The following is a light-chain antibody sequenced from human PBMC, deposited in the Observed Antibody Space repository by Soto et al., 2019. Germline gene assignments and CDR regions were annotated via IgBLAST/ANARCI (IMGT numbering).Light chain of an antibody. CDR3: QQRSNWLIT. CDR1: QSVSRY. J-gene: IGKJ5*01. Sequence: EIVLTQSPATLSLSPEERATLSCRASQSVSRYLAWYQQKPGQAPRLLIYDASNRATGIPARFSGSGSGTDFTLTISSLEPEDFAVYYCQQRSNWLITFGQGTRLEIK. V-gene: IGKV3-11*01. CDR2: DAS.